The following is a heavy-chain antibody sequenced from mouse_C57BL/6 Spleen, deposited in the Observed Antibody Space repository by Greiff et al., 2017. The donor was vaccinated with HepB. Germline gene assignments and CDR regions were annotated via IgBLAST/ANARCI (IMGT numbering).Heavy chain of an antibody. CDR3: ARRGYDYDAMDY. CDR1: GFTFSSYA. D-gene: IGHD3-1*01. Sequence: EVKLVGSGGGLVKPGGSLKLSCAASGFTFSSYAMSWVRQTPEKRLEWVATISDGGSYTYYPDNVKGRFTISRDNAKNNLYLQMSHLKSEDTAMYYCARRGYDYDAMDYWGQGTSVTVSS. J-gene: IGHJ4*01. V-gene: IGHV5-4*03. CDR2: ISDGGSYT.